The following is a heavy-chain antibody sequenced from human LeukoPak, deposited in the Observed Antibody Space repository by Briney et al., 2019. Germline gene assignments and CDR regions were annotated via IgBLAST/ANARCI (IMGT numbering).Heavy chain of an antibody. D-gene: IGHD1-1*01. V-gene: IGHV3-23*01. CDR2: ISGSGGST. J-gene: IGHJ6*03. CDR1: GFTFSSYA. Sequence: PGGSLRLSCAASGFTFSSYAMSWVRQAPGKGLEWVSAISGSGGSTYYADSVKGRFTISRDNSKNTLYLQMNSLRAEDTAVYYCAKDGNERGAESDYMDVWGKGTTVTVSS. CDR3: AKDGNERGAESDYMDV.